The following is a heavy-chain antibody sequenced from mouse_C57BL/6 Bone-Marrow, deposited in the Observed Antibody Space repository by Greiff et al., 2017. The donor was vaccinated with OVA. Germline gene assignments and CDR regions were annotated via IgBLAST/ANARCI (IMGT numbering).Heavy chain of an antibody. J-gene: IGHJ1*03. V-gene: IGHV1-76*01. D-gene: IGHD1-1*01. Sequence: LEESGAELVRPGASVKLSCKASGYTFTDYYINWVKQRPGQGLEWIARIYPGSGNTYYNEKFKGKATLTAEKSSSTAYMQLSSLTSEDSAVYFCARWGTTVAYWYFDVWGTGTTVTVSS. CDR3: ARWGTTVAYWYFDV. CDR1: GYTFTDYY. CDR2: IYPGSGNT.